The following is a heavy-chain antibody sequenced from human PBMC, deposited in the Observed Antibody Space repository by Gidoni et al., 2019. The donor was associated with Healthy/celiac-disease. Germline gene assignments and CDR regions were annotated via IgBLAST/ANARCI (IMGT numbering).Heavy chain of an antibody. J-gene: IGHJ4*02. Sequence: QVQLVESGGGVVQPGRSLRLSCEASGFTFSVYGMHWVRQAPGKGREWVAVISYDGRNKDYADSVKGRFTISRDNSRNTLYLQMNSLRAEDTAVYYCATESYSSGPDWGQGTLVTVSS. CDR1: GFTFSVYG. D-gene: IGHD6-19*01. CDR2: ISYDGRNK. CDR3: ATESYSSGPD. V-gene: IGHV3-30*03.